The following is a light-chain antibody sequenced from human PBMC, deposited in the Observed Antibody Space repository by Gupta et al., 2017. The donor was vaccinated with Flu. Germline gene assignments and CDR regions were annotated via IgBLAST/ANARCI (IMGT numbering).Light chain of an antibody. CDR2: GAS. V-gene: IGKV3-20*01. J-gene: IGKJ2*01. CDR3: KQYVSARKGMYI. Sequence: EIVLTQSPGTLSLSPGERATLSCRASQSVSSSYLAWYQQKPGQAPRLRIYGASRRATGIPDRFSGSGSGTDCTLTISILEPEECTVYYCKQYVSARKGMYIFGQGTKLEIK. CDR1: QSVSSSY.